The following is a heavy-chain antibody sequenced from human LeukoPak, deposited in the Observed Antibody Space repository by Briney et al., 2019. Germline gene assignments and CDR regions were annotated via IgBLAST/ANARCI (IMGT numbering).Heavy chain of an antibody. V-gene: IGHV3-21*01. Sequence: PGGSPRLSCAASGFTFSSYSMNWVRQAPGKGLEWVSSISSSGSYIYYADSVKGRFTISRDNAKNSLYLQMNSLRAEDTAVYYCARGTFSYYDSSGYYYVGYWGQGTLVTVSS. CDR3: ARGTFSYYDSSGYYYVGY. CDR2: ISSSGSYI. J-gene: IGHJ4*02. CDR1: GFTFSSYS. D-gene: IGHD3-22*01.